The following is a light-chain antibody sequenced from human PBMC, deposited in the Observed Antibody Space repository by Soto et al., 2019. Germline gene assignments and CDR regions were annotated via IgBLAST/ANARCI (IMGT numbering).Light chain of an antibody. CDR3: QTWSTDIRV. CDR2: LNSDGSH. CDR1: SGHNSYA. J-gene: IGLJ3*02. Sequence: QPVLTQPPSASASLGASVKLTCTLSSGHNSYAIAWHQQQPEKGPRYLMKLNSDGSHSKGDGIPDRFSGSSSGAERYFTISSLQSEDEADYYCQTWSTDIRVFGGGTKLTVL. V-gene: IGLV4-69*01.